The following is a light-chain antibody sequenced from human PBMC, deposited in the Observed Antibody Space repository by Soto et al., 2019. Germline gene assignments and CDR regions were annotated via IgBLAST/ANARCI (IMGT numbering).Light chain of an antibody. V-gene: IGKV3-20*01. CDR1: QSISSMY. CDR2: NSS. CDR3: QQYSVSFRT. J-gene: IGKJ1*01. Sequence: ILLTQSPGTLSLSPGERATLSCRASQSISSMYLAWYQQKPGQAPRLLIYNSSSRATGIPDRFSGSGSGTDFTLTISRLEPEDFAVYYCQQYSVSFRTFGQGTKVDIK.